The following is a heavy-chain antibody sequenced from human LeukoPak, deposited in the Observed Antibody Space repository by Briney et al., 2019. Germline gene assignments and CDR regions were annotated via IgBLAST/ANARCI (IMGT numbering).Heavy chain of an antibody. CDR2: INPSGDIT. CDR1: GYTFTRHY. Sequence: ASVKVSCKASGYTFTRHYMHWVRQAPGQGLEWMGIINPSGDITSYAQKFQGRVTITRNTSISTAYMELSSLRSEDTAVYYCAREPAGYYTAFFDYWGQGTLVTVSS. J-gene: IGHJ4*02. CDR3: AREPAGYYTAFFDY. V-gene: IGHV1-46*01. D-gene: IGHD1-26*01.